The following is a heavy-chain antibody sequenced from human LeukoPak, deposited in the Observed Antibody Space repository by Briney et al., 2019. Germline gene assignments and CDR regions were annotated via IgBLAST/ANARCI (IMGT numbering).Heavy chain of an antibody. Sequence: SETLSLTCKVSGGSISSSSYYCGWIRQSPGKGLEWIGSIYYSGTTYYNPSLRTRVTIFVDTSKNQFSLKLSSVTAADTAVYYCARLVGAATDPFDYWGQGTLVTVSS. CDR2: IYYSGTT. V-gene: IGHV4-39*01. D-gene: IGHD1-26*01. CDR3: ARLVGAATDPFDY. CDR1: GGSISSSSYY. J-gene: IGHJ4*02.